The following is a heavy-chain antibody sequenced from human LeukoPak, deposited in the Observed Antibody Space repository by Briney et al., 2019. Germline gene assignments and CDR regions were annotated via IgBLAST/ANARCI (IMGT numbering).Heavy chain of an antibody. CDR1: GYTFTSYG. V-gene: IGHV1-18*01. CDR2: ISAYNGNT. CDR3: ARDHMCSSTSCLDYYFDY. J-gene: IGHJ4*02. Sequence: ASVKVSCTASGYTFTSYGISWVRQAPGQGLEWMGWISAYNGNTNYAQKLQGRVTMTTDTSTSTAYMELRSLRSDDTAVYYCARDHMCSSTSCLDYYFDYWGQGTLVTVSS. D-gene: IGHD2-2*01.